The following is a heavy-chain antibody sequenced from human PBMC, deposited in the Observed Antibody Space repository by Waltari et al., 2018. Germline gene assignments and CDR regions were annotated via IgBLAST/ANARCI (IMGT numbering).Heavy chain of an antibody. D-gene: IGHD3-22*01. CDR2: IRYDGSNK. CDR1: GFTFSSYG. Sequence: QVQLVESGGGVVQPGRSLRLSCAASGFTFSSYGMHWVRQAPGKGREWVAFIRYDGSNKYYADSVEGRFTISRDNSKNTLYLQMNSLRAEDTAVYYCARGQVIVVRDAFDIWGQGTMVTVSS. V-gene: IGHV3-33*01. CDR3: ARGQVIVVRDAFDI. J-gene: IGHJ3*02.